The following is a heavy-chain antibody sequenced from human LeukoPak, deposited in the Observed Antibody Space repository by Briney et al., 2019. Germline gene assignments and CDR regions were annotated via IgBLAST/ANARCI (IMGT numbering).Heavy chain of an antibody. J-gene: IGHJ4*02. CDR2: ISYTGGT. D-gene: IGHD5-24*01. Sequence: PGGSLRLSCAASGFAFSTYTMSWIRQPPGKGLEWIGYISYTGGTNYNPSLKSRVTISVDTSKNQFSLKLSSVTAADTAVYYCARVPPLSRPYTGNNYYFDYWGQGTLVTVSS. CDR1: GFAFSTYT. CDR3: ARVPPLSRPYTGNNYYFDY. V-gene: IGHV4-59*01.